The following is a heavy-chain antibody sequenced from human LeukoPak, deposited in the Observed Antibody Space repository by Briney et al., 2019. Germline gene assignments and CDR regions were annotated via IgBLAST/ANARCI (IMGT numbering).Heavy chain of an antibody. CDR2: ISYDGSNK. Sequence: GSLRLSCAASGFTFSSYGMHWVRQAPGKGLEWVAVISYDGSNKYYADSVKGRFTISRDNSKNTLYLQMNSLRAEDTAVYYCAKGGSYYDSSGFDYWGQGTLVTVSS. V-gene: IGHV3-30*18. J-gene: IGHJ4*02. D-gene: IGHD3-22*01. CDR1: GFTFSSYG. CDR3: AKGGSYYDSSGFDY.